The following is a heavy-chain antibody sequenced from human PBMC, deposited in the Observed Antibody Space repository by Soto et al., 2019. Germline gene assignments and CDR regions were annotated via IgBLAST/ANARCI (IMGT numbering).Heavy chain of an antibody. CDR1: GYSLSSNSAG. V-gene: IGHV6-1*01. CDR2: TYYRSRWYN. CDR3: ARDSTYSSTWYNGLDV. J-gene: IGHJ6*02. Sequence: PSQTLSLTCAVSGYSLSSNSAGWNWIRQSPSRGLEWLGRTYYRSRWYNDYAVSVKGRININPDTSKNQFSLQLNSVTPEDTAVYYCARDSTYSSTWYNGLDVWGQGTTVTVSS. D-gene: IGHD6-13*01.